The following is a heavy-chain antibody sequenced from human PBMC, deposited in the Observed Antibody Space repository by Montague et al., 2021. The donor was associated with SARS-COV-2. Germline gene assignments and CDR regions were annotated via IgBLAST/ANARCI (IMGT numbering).Heavy chain of an antibody. Sequence: SDTLSLTCTVAGDSVSRSYWNWIRQSPGKGLEWIGNIYYYGSVNYNPSLKSRLSISLDTSKNQLSLTLTSVTAADTATYYCARQITMVREPFDSWGQGTLVLVSS. D-gene: IGHD3-10*01. CDR1: GDSVSRSY. CDR3: ARQITMVREPFDS. J-gene: IGHJ4*02. V-gene: IGHV4-59*08. CDR2: IYYYGSV.